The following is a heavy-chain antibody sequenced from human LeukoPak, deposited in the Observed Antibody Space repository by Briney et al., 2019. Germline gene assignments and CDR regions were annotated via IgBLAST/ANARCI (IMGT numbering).Heavy chain of an antibody. D-gene: IGHD1-26*01. J-gene: IGHJ4*02. CDR3: ETDHGRG. Sequence: ASVKVSCKASGYTFTGQYVSWVRQAPGQGLEWMGWINANSGDTKNAQNFQGRVTMTRDTSVSTAYMELSRLSSDDTAVYYCETDHGRGWGQGTLVTVSS. CDR1: GYTFTGQY. V-gene: IGHV1-2*02. CDR2: INANSGDT.